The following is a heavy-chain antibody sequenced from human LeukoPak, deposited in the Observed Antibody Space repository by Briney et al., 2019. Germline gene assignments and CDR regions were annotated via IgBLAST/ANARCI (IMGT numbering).Heavy chain of an antibody. V-gene: IGHV6-1*01. Sequence: SQTLSLTCAISGDSFSSNSAAWNWIRQSPSRGLEWLGRTYYRSKWYNDYAVSVKSRITINPDTSKNQFSLQLNSVTPEDTAVYYCARRALIAAADYYYYYGMDVWGQGTTVTVSS. CDR3: ARRALIAAADYYYYYGMDV. D-gene: IGHD6-13*01. CDR1: GDSFSSNSAA. J-gene: IGHJ6*02. CDR2: TYYRSKWYN.